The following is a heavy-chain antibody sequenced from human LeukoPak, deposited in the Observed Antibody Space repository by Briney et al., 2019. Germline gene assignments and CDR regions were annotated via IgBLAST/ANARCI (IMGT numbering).Heavy chain of an antibody. V-gene: IGHV3-30-3*01. D-gene: IGHD6-25*01. CDR3: ARDRSSSGGDY. J-gene: IGHJ4*02. CDR2: ISYDGSNK. Sequence: GGSLRLSCAASGFTFSSYAMHWVRQAPGKGLEWVAVISYDGSNKYHADSVKGRFTISRDNSKNTLYLQMNSLRAEDTAVYYCARDRSSSGGDYWGQGTLVTVSS. CDR1: GFTFSSYA.